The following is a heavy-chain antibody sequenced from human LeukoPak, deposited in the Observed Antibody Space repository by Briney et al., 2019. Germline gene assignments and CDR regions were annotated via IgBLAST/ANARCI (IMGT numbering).Heavy chain of an antibody. CDR2: MNPNSGNT. CDR3: ARRGYSCGWSYYYYMDV. J-gene: IGHJ6*03. CDR1: GYTFTSYD. D-gene: IGHD6-19*01. V-gene: IGHV1-8*01. Sequence: ASVKVSCKASGYTFTSYDINWMRQATGQGLEWMGWMNPNSGNTGYAQKFQGRVTMTRNTSISTAYMELSSLRSEDTAVYYCARRGYSCGWSYYYYMDVWGKGTTVTISS.